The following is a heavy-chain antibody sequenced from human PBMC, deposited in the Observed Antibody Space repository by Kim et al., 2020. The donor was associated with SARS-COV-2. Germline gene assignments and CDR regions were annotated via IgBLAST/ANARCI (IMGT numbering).Heavy chain of an antibody. J-gene: IGHJ4*02. D-gene: IGHD2-15*01. CDR3: ARPRGYCSGGSCYSFDY. V-gene: IGHV1-69*13. CDR1: GGTFSSYA. CDR2: IIPIFGTA. Sequence: SVKVSCKASGGTFSSYAISWVRQAPGQGLEWMGGIIPIFGTANYAQKFQGRVTITADESTSTAYMELSSLRSEDTAVYYCARPRGYCSGGSCYSFDYWGQGTLVTVSS.